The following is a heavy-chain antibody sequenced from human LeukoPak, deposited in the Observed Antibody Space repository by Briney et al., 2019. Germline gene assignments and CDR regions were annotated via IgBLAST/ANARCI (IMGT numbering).Heavy chain of an antibody. J-gene: IGHJ3*02. CDR3: ARDLDQRFRHGSGRNDVLDI. Sequence: PGGSLRLSCAASGFTFSNYGMHWVRQAPGKGLEWVAVIWYDRSNEYYADSVKGRFTISRDNSKNTSYLQMSSPRAEDTAVYYCARDLDQRFRHGSGRNDVLDIWGQGTMVTVSS. V-gene: IGHV3-33*01. D-gene: IGHD2-15*01. CDR1: GFTFSNYG. CDR2: IWYDRSNE.